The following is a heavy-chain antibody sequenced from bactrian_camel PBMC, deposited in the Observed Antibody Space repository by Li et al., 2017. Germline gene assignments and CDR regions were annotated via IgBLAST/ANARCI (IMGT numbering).Heavy chain of an antibody. CDR1: GFTFSSYP. J-gene: IGHJ6*01. V-gene: IGHV3S40*01. CDR2: VSSHSITT. CDR3: VRNPDDNNWYYFGY. Sequence: VQLVESGGGLVQPGGSLRLSCAVSGFTFSSYPMSWVRQAPGKGLEWVSSVSSHSITTSYADSVKGRFTISRDNAKNTVYLQLNGLKPEDTAVYYCVRNPDDNNWYYFGYWGQGTQVTVS. D-gene: IGHD6*01.